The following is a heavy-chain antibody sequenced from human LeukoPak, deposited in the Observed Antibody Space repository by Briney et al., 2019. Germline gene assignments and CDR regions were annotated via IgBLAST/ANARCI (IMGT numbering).Heavy chain of an antibody. CDR3: ARDSTVVPAGIIELNYYYGMDV. V-gene: IGHV4-4*07. Sequence: SETLSLTCTVSGGSISSYYWSWIRQPAGKGLEWIGRIYTSGSTNYNPPLKSRVTMSVDTSKNQFSLKLSSVTAADTAVYYCARDSTVVPAGIIELNYYYGMDVWGQGTTVTVSS. CDR1: GGSISSYY. J-gene: IGHJ6*02. D-gene: IGHD2-2*01. CDR2: IYTSGST.